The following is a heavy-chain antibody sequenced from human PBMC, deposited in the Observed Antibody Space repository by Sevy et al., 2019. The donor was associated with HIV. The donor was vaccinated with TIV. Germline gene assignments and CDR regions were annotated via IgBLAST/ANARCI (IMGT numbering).Heavy chain of an antibody. Sequence: GGSLRLSCAASGFTFSIIYMNWVRQSPGKGLEWVGHMKSKTDGGTTDYAAPVKDRFTMSRDDSTNTLYLQINSLKADDTAVYYCTTVGFPNWGSEAFDTWGQGTMVTVSS. CDR2: MKSKTDGGTT. V-gene: IGHV3-15*01. CDR3: TTVGFPNWGSEAFDT. CDR1: GFTFSIIY. D-gene: IGHD3-16*01. J-gene: IGHJ3*02.